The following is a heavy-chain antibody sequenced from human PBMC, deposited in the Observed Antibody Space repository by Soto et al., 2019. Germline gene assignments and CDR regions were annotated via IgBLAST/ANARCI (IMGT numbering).Heavy chain of an antibody. Sequence: ASVKVSCKASGYTFTSYGISWVRQAPGQGLEWMGWISAYNGNTNYAQKLQGRVTMTTDTSTSTAYMELRSLRSDDTAVYYCARVWDRYCSSTSCYRYYYYYGMDVWGQGTTVTVSS. J-gene: IGHJ6*02. D-gene: IGHD2-2*01. CDR3: ARVWDRYCSSTSCYRYYYYYGMDV. V-gene: IGHV1-18*04. CDR2: ISAYNGNT. CDR1: GYTFTSYG.